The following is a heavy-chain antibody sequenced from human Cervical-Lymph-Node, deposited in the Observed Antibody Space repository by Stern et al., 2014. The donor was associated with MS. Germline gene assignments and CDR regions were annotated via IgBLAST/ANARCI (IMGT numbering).Heavy chain of an antibody. V-gene: IGHV1-18*01. CDR2: ISAYNGNT. D-gene: IGHD2-15*01. CDR3: ARRLLGRENAFDI. CDR1: GYTFTSYG. Sequence: VQLVESGAEVKKPGASVKVSCKASGYTFTSYGISWVRQAPGQGLEWMGWISAYNGNTNYTQKLQGRVTMTTDTSTSTAYMELRSLRSVYTAVYICARRLLGRENAFDIWGQGTMVTVSS. J-gene: IGHJ3*02.